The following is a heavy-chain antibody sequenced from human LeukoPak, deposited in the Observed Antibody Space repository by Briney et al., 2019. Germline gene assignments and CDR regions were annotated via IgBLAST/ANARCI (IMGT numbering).Heavy chain of an antibody. J-gene: IGHJ3*02. V-gene: IGHV3-30*18. Sequence: GGSLRLSCAASGFTFSSNCMHGVRQAPGKGLEWVAVISYDGSSKYFADSVKGRFTISRDNSKNTLYLQMNSLRAEDTAVYYCAKDSGRAVAGTLRAFDIWGQGTMVTVSS. CDR3: AKDSGRAVAGTLRAFDI. CDR2: ISYDGSSK. D-gene: IGHD6-19*01. CDR1: GFTFSSNC.